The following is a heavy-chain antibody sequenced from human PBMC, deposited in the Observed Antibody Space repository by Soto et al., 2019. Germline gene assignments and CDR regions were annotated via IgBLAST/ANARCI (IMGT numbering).Heavy chain of an antibody. CDR3: AREGVVAEKWFDP. CDR1: GYTFVDYA. Sequence: ASVKFSWKDSGYTFVDYALHWVRQAPGQGLDWVEWMNPNTGNIKPSHKFEDRVSITRDTATSTAYMQLRGLRSEDTAVYFGAREGVVAEKWFDPWV. J-gene: IGHJ5*02. D-gene: IGHD3-22*01. V-gene: IGHV1-3*01. CDR2: MNPNTGNI.